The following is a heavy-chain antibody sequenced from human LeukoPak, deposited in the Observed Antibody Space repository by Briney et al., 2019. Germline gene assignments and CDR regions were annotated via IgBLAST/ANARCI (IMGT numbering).Heavy chain of an antibody. CDR2: IYYSGST. D-gene: IGHD3-22*01. CDR3: VRQSGFSMIVVVFDY. V-gene: IGHV4-39*01. CDR1: GGSISSSSYY. Sequence: SETLSLPCTVSGGSISSSSYYWGWIRQPPGKGLQWVGTIYYSGSTNYNPSLKSRLTISVDTPKNPFSLRLSSVTAADAAVYYCVRQSGFSMIVVVFDYWGQGTLVTVSS. J-gene: IGHJ4*02.